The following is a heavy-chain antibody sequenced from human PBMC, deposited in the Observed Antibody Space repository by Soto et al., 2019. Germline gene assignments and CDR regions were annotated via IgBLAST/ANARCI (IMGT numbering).Heavy chain of an antibody. CDR3: ARDRGQFCSGGVCYSGKWFDP. Sequence: SETLSLTCTVSGGSISSGDSYWNWIRQHPGKGLEWIGYISYSGSTDYNPSLKSRVTISVDTSRNQFSLKLSSVTAADTASYYCARDRGQFCSGGVCYSGKWFDPWGQGTLVTVSS. CDR2: ISYSGST. CDR1: GGSISSGDSY. V-gene: IGHV4-31*03. J-gene: IGHJ5*02. D-gene: IGHD2-21*02.